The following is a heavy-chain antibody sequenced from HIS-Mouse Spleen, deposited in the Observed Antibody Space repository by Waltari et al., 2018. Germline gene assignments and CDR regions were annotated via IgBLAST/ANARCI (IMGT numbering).Heavy chain of an antibody. Sequence: QLQLQESGPGLVKPSETLSLTCTVSGGSISRSSYYWGWIRPPPGKGLEWIGSIYYSGSTYYNPSLKSRVTISVDTSKNQFSLKLSSVTAADTAVYYCARQDWDDSDYWGQGTLVTVSS. V-gene: IGHV4-39*01. CDR1: GGSISRSSYY. D-gene: IGHD1-1*01. CDR3: ARQDWDDSDY. J-gene: IGHJ4*02. CDR2: IYYSGST.